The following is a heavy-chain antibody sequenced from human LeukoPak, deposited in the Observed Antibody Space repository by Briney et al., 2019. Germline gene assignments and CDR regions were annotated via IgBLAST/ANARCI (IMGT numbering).Heavy chain of an antibody. CDR1: GFTFSSYG. V-gene: IGHV3-30*18. CDR3: AKEILSSMACDY. J-gene: IGHJ4*02. Sequence: PGRSLRLSCAASGFTFSSYGMHWVRQAPGKGLEWVAVISYDGSNKYYADSVKGRFTISRDNSKNTLYPQMNSLRAEDTAVYYCAKEILSSMACDYWGQGTLVTVSS. CDR2: ISYDGSNK. D-gene: IGHD2/OR15-2a*01.